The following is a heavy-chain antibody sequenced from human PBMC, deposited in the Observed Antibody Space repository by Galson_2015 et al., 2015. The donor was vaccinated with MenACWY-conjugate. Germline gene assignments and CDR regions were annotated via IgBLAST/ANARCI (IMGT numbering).Heavy chain of an antibody. J-gene: IGHJ4*02. CDR2: INPRGSST. V-gene: IGHV3-74*01. Sequence: SLRLSCAASGFIFNTYCMHWVRQAPGKGLEWVSRINPRGSSTTYADSVKDRFTISRDNAKNTLYLQMNGLRPEDTAVFYCAKSRGAPFYFDSWGQGTLVTVSS. CDR3: AKSRGAPFYFDS. D-gene: IGHD1-26*01. CDR1: GFIFNTYC.